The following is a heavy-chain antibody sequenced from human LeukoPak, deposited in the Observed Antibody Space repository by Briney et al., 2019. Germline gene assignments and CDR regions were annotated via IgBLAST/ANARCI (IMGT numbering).Heavy chain of an antibody. CDR1: GYTFTGYY. D-gene: IGHD6-19*01. CDR2: INPNSGGT. V-gene: IGHV1-2*02. Sequence: GASVKVSCKASGYTFTGYYMHWVRQAPGQGLEWMGWINPNSGGTNYAQKFQGRVTMTRDTSISTAYMELSRLISDDTAVYYCARAGQFYYYGMDVWGQGTTVTVSS. CDR3: ARAGQFYYYGMDV. J-gene: IGHJ6*02.